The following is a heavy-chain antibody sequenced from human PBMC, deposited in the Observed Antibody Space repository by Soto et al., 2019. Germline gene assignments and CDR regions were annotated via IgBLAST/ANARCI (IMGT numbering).Heavy chain of an antibody. V-gene: IGHV3-23*01. CDR3: AKDRGYDILTGYYFFDY. J-gene: IGHJ4*02. D-gene: IGHD3-9*01. CDR1: GFTFSSYA. Sequence: LRLSCAASGFTFSSYAMSWVRQAPGKGLEWVSAISGSGGSTYYADSVKGRFTISRDNSKNTLYLQMNSLRAEDTAVYYCAKDRGYDILTGYYFFDYWGQGTLVTVSS. CDR2: ISGSGGST.